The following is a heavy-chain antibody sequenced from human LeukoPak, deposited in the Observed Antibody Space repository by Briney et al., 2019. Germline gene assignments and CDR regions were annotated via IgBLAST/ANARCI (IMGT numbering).Heavy chain of an antibody. CDR2: IKHSGST. Sequence: SETLSLTCAVYGGSFSGYYWSWIRQPPGKGLEWIGEIKHSGSTNYNTSPTSRVTISVDTSKNQFSLKLSSVTAADTAVYYCARGRLGYYGSGSYYIAATLDYWGQGTLVTVSS. CDR3: ARGRLGYYGSGSYYIAATLDY. V-gene: IGHV4-34*01. J-gene: IGHJ4*02. D-gene: IGHD3-10*01. CDR1: GGSFSGYY.